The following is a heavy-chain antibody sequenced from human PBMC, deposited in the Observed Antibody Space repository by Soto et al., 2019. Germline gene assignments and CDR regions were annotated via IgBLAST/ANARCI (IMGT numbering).Heavy chain of an antibody. Sequence: QVQLVESGGGVVQPGRSLRLSCAASGFTFSSYAIHWVRRAPGKGLEWVAAVSHDGKSGFYADSVSGRFTVSRDNSNSLVYLQMDRLRPEDTALFYCARLDKFNGGWSWGQGTSVTVSS. V-gene: IGHV3-30*14. CDR1: GFTFSSYA. CDR2: VSHDGKSG. J-gene: IGHJ4*02. D-gene: IGHD6-19*01. CDR3: ARLDKFNGGWS.